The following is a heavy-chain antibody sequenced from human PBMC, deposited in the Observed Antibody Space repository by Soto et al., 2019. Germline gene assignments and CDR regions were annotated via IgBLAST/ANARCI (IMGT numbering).Heavy chain of an antibody. CDR1: GFTFRSYA. Sequence: GGSLRLSCAASGFTFRSYAMHWVRQAPGKGLEWVAIISYDEIYKYYADSVKGRFTISRDNSKNTLYLQMNSLRTEDTAVYYCSAHRPSLTMRRGITIGDYYYNGMDVWGQGTTVTVSS. D-gene: IGHD3-10*01. CDR3: SAHRPSLTMRRGITIGDYYYNGMDV. CDR2: ISYDEIYK. J-gene: IGHJ6*02. V-gene: IGHV3-30-3*01.